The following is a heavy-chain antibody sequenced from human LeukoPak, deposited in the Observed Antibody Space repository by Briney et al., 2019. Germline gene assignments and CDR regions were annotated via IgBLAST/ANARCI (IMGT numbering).Heavy chain of an antibody. CDR2: FDPEDGET. V-gene: IGHV1-24*01. Sequence: ASVKVSCKVSGYTLTELSMHWVRQAPGKGREWMGGFDPEDGETIYAQKFQGRVTMTEDTSTDTAYMELSSLRSEDTAVYYCATWNSDYGDFLGLDYWGQGTLVTVSS. CDR1: GYTLTELS. CDR3: ATWNSDYGDFLGLDY. D-gene: IGHD4-17*01. J-gene: IGHJ4*02.